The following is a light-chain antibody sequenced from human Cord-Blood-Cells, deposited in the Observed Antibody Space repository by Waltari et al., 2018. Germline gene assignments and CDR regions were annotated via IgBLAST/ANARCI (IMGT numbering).Light chain of an antibody. J-gene: IGLJ1*01. CDR1: KLGDKY. CDR3: QAWDSSTYV. V-gene: IGLV3-1*01. Sequence: SYELTQPPSVSVSPGQTASIPCSGDKLGDKYAWWYQQKPGQSPVLVIYQDSKRPSVILERFSGSNSGNTATLTISGTQAMDEADYYCQAWDSSTYVFGTGTKVTVL. CDR2: QDS.